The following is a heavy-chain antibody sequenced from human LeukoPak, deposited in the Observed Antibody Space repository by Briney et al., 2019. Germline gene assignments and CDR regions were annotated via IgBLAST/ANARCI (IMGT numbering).Heavy chain of an antibody. D-gene: IGHD4-17*01. V-gene: IGHV3-53*01. CDR3: ARGTVTAPDY. Sequence: PGGSLSLSCAVSGFTVSGTYMNWVCQAPGKGLEWVSIIYTGGSSYYADSVKGRFTISRDISKNTLYLQMNSLRAEDTAVYYCARGTVTAPDYWGQGTLVTVSS. CDR1: GFTVSGTY. J-gene: IGHJ4*02. CDR2: IYTGGSS.